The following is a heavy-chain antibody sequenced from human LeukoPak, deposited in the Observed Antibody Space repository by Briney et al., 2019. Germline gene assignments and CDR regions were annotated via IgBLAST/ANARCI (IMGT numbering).Heavy chain of an antibody. CDR3: AREGSSRLHYGMDV. Sequence: GGSLRLACAASGFTFSRYTMNWVRQAPGKWLEWVSSSSNGGRFAISRDNAKNSLYLEMNSLRLEDTAVYYCAREGSSRLHYGMDVWRQGTTVTVSS. J-gene: IGHJ6*02. CDR2: SSNG. V-gene: IGHV3-21*06. CDR1: GFTFSRYT. D-gene: IGHD1-26*01.